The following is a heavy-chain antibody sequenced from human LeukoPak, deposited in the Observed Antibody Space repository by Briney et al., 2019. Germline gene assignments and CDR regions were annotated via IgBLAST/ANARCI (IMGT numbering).Heavy chain of an antibody. V-gene: IGHV4-59*01. Sequence: SETLSLTCTVSVRTINSYYLRWIRQPPGKGLEWIGYIYYSGSTNYNPSLKSRGTISVDTSKNQFSLKLSSVTAADTAVYYCARSSDWEPFLDQWGQGTLVTVSS. CDR3: ARSSDWEPFLDQ. CDR1: VRTINSYY. J-gene: IGHJ4*02. CDR2: IYYSGST. D-gene: IGHD1-26*01.